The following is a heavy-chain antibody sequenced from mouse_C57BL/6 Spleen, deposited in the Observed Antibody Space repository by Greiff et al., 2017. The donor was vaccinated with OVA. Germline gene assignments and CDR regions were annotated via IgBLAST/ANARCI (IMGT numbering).Heavy chain of an antibody. CDR1: GFSFNTYA. D-gene: IGHD2-3*01. J-gene: IGHJ1*03. CDR3: VRQNIYDGYLYWYFDV. CDR2: IRSKSNNYAT. Sequence: DVKLVESGGGLVQPKGSLKLSCAASGFSFNTYAMNWVRQAPGKGLEWVARIRSKSNNYATYYADSVKDRFTISRDDSESMLYLQMNNLKTEDTAMYYCVRQNIYDGYLYWYFDVWGTGTTVTVSS. V-gene: IGHV10-1*01.